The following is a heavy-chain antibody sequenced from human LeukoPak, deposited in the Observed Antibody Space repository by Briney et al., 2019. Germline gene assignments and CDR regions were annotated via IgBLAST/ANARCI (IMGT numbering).Heavy chain of an antibody. CDR3: ARDGVGDSSSWYGGDNWFDP. Sequence: ASVKVSCKASGYTFTSYYMHWVRQAPGQGLEWMGGIIPIFGTANYAQKFQGRVTITADESTSTAYMELSSLRSEDTAVYYCARDGVGDSSSWYGGDNWFDPWGQGTLVTVSS. CDR2: IIPIFGTA. V-gene: IGHV1-69*13. J-gene: IGHJ5*02. CDR1: GYTFTSYY. D-gene: IGHD6-13*01.